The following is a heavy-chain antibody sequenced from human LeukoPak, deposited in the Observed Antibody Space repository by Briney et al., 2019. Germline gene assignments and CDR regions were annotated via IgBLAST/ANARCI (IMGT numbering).Heavy chain of an antibody. Sequence: GGSLKLSCATSGFTFSGSHMHWVHQASGKGLEWVGHVRSKADNYATAYAASVKGRFTISRDDSKNTAYLQMNSLKTEDTAVYYCSRQTNSCHDYWGQGTLVTVSS. J-gene: IGHJ4*02. CDR2: VRSKADNYAT. CDR3: SRQTNSCHDY. CDR1: GFTFSGSH. V-gene: IGHV3-73*01. D-gene: IGHD2-2*01.